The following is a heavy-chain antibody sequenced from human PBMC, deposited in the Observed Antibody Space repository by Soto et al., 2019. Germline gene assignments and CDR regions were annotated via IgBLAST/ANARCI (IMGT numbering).Heavy chain of an antibody. J-gene: IGHJ4*02. CDR2: IIPIFGPA. CDR1: GGTFSSYA. D-gene: IGHD1-26*01. CDR3: ARESGRYYMAYCGY. Sequence: QVQLVQSGAEVKKPGSSVKVSCKASGGTFSSYAISWVRQAPGQGLEWMGGIIPIFGPANYARKFQGRVTITADESTSTADVELSSLIAEDTAVYYCARESGRYYMAYCGYWGQGSLVAVSS. V-gene: IGHV1-69*12.